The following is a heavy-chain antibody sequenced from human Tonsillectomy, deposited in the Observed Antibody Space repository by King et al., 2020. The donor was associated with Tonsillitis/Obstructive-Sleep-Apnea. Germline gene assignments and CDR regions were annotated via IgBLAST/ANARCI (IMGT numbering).Heavy chain of an antibody. D-gene: IGHD3-3*01. Sequence: VQLQESGPGLVKPSETLSLTCTVSGGSISSYYWSWIRQPPGKGLEWKGYIYYSGSNNYNPSLKSRVAITVDTSRKQFSLKLSSVTAADTAVYYCTRAVLDWSRYWDYWGQGTLVTVSS. V-gene: IGHV4-59*01. CDR2: IYYSGSN. CDR3: TRAVLDWSRYWDY. CDR1: GGSISSYY. J-gene: IGHJ4*02.